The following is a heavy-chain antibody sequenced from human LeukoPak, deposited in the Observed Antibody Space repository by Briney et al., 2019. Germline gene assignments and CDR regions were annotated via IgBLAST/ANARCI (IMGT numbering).Heavy chain of an antibody. CDR3: ARGGDVLLWFGELLYFDY. Sequence: ASVKVSCKASGYTFTGYYMHWVRQAPGQGLEWMGWINPNSGGTNYAQKFQGRVTMTRDTSISTAYMELSRLRSDDTAVYYCARGGDVLLWFGELLYFDYWGQGTLVTVPS. J-gene: IGHJ4*02. V-gene: IGHV1-2*02. CDR2: INPNSGGT. D-gene: IGHD3-10*01. CDR1: GYTFTGYY.